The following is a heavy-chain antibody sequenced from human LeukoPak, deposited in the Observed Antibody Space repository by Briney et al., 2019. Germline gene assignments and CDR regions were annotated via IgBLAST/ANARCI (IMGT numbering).Heavy chain of an antibody. J-gene: IGHJ6*02. CDR1: GFTFSEHY. CDR3: ARGPNSVYDYHYGMDV. V-gene: IGHV3-72*01. CDR2: SRNKAKRYTT. Sequence: PGGSLRLSCAASGFTFSEHYMDWVRQAPGKGLEWGGRSRNKAKRYTTEYAASVKGRFSISRDDSTNSLYLQMNSLKNEDTAVYYCARGPNSVYDYHYGMDVWGQGTTVTVSS. D-gene: IGHD5/OR15-5a*01.